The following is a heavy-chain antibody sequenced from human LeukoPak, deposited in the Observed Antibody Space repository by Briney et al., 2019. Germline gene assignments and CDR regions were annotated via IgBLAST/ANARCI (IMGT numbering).Heavy chain of an antibody. CDR2: INPNSGGT. D-gene: IGHD1-26*01. CDR1: GYTFTGYY. J-gene: IGHJ3*02. Sequence: ASVKVSCKASGYTFTGYYMHWVRQAPGQGLEWTGWINPNSGGTNYAQKFQGRVTMTRDTSISTAYMELRSLRSDDTAVYYCARGGSFDDAFDIWGQGTMVTVSS. CDR3: ARGGSFDDAFDI. V-gene: IGHV1-2*02.